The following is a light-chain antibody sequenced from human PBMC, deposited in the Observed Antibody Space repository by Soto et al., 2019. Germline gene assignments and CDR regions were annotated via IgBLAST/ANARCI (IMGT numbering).Light chain of an antibody. CDR3: SSYTSSSTYV. CDR2: DVS. V-gene: IGLV2-14*01. J-gene: IGLJ1*01. CDR1: SSDVGGYNY. Sequence: QSALTQPASVSGSPGQSTTISCTGTSSDVGGYNYVSWYQQHPGKVPKLMIYDVSNRPSGVSNRFSGSKSGNTASLTISGLQGEDEADYYCSSYTSSSTYVFGTGTKVTVL.